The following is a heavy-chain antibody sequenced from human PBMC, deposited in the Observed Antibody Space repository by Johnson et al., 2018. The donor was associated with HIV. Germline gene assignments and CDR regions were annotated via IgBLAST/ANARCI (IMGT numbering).Heavy chain of an antibody. Sequence: QVQLVESGGGVVQPGRSLRLSCAASGFTFSSYAIHWVRQAPGKGLEWVTFISYDGSIKYYADSVKGRFTISRDNSKNTLSLQMNSLRVEDTAVYYCARAIVVDDDAFDIWGQGTMVTVSS. CDR1: GFTFSSYA. D-gene: IGHD3-22*01. J-gene: IGHJ3*02. CDR2: ISYDGSIK. CDR3: ARAIVVDDDAFDI. V-gene: IGHV3-30-3*01.